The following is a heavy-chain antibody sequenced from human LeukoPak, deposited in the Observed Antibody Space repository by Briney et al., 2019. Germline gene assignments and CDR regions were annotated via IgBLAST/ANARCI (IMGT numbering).Heavy chain of an antibody. CDR1: GFTFSSSW. Sequence: PGGCLRLSCAASGFTFSSSWMTSVRQAPGKGLEWVANIKEDGSEYNYVDSVKGRFTISRDNAKKSLYLQMNSLRAEDTAVYYCARDSPYFRFDYWGQVALVTVSS. J-gene: IGHJ4*02. CDR3: ARDSPYFRFDY. CDR2: IKEDGSEY. V-gene: IGHV3-7*01. D-gene: IGHD3-9*01.